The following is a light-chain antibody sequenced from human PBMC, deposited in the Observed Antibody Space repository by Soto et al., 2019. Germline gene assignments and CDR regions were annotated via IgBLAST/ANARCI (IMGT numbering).Light chain of an antibody. V-gene: IGKV3-11*01. CDR1: QSITTF. Sequence: EIVLTQSPVTLSLSPGERATLSCRASQSITTFLAWYQQKPGQAPRLLIYDASKRATGIPARFSGSGSGTDFTLSISSLEPEDFAVYYCPQRTNWPRTFGGGTKVEIK. CDR3: PQRTNWPRT. CDR2: DAS. J-gene: IGKJ4*01.